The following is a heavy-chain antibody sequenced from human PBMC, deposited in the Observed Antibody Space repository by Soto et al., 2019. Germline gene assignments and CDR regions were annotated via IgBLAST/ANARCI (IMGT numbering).Heavy chain of an antibody. V-gene: IGHV4-59*01. D-gene: IGHD1-1*01. CDR1: GGSISSYY. CDR2: IYYSGST. Sequence: SETLSLTCTVSGGSISSYYWSWIRQPPGKGLEWIGYIYYSGSTNYNPSLKSRVTISVDTSKNQFSLKLSSVTAADTAVYYCARVTQSSPGTTRWFDPWGQGTLVTVSS. J-gene: IGHJ5*02. CDR3: ARVTQSSPGTTRWFDP.